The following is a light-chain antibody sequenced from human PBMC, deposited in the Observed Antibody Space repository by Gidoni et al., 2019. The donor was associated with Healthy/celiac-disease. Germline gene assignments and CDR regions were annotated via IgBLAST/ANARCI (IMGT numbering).Light chain of an antibody. CDR1: QSVSSN. CDR2: GAS. V-gene: IGKV3-15*01. CDR3: QQYNNWPPWT. J-gene: IGKJ1*01. Sequence: EIVMTQSPATLSVSPGERATLSCRGSQSVSSNLAWYQQKTGQAPRLLIYGASSRATGIPARFSGSGSGTEFTLTISSLQSEDVAVYYCQQYNNWPPWTFGQGTKVEIK.